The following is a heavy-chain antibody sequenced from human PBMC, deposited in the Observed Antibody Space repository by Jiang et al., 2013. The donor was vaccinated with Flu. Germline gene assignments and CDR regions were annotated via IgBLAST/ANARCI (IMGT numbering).Heavy chain of an antibody. Sequence: KPSETLSLTCTVSGASMHGYYWSWIRQPPGKGLEWIGYLFYTDSTTYNPSLNSRVTISADKSKGQFSLKLTSVSAADTAVYYCARDSDYGMDVWGQGTTVIVSS. V-gene: IGHV4-59*01. J-gene: IGHJ6*02. CDR2: LFYTDST. CDR3: ARDSDYGMDV. CDR1: GASMHGYY.